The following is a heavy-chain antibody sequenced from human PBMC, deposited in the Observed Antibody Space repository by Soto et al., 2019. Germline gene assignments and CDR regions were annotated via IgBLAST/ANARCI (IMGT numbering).Heavy chain of an antibody. V-gene: IGHV3-30-3*01. CDR2: ISYDGSNK. J-gene: IGHJ3*02. CDR1: GFTFSSYA. D-gene: IGHD3-22*01. Sequence: QVQLVESGGGVVQPGRSLRLSCAASGFTFSSYAMHWVRQAPGKGLEWVAVISYDGSNKYYADSVKGRFTISRDNSKNTLYLQMNSLRAEDTAVYYCASAFTMIVDHAFDIWGQGTMVTVSS. CDR3: ASAFTMIVDHAFDI.